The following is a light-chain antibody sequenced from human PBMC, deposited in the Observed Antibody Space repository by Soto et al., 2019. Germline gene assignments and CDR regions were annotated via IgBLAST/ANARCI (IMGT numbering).Light chain of an antibody. CDR1: RSDVGAYNY. J-gene: IGLJ1*01. CDR3: TSYPSSRTLV. CDR2: DAN. V-gene: IGLV2-14*01. Sequence: SDLNNAASVYGFPRYWLPIIYKRRRSDVGAYNYVSWHQQHPGKHPALMIYDANYRPSGVSNRFSASQSGNTASLTISGLQAEDEADYYCTSYPSSRTLVFGIETKSPS.